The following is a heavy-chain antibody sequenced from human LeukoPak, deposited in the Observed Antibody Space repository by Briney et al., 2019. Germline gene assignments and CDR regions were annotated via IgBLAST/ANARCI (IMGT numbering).Heavy chain of an antibody. CDR2: ISGSSSYI. CDR3: ARDSEEMATIIHDY. CDR1: GFTFSSYS. V-gene: IGHV3-21*01. J-gene: IGHJ4*02. D-gene: IGHD5-24*01. Sequence: GGSLRLSCAASGFTFSSYSMNWVRQAPGKGLEWVSSISGSSSYIYYADSVKGRFTISRGNAKNSLYLQMNSLRAEDTAVYYCARDSEEMATIIHDYWGQGTLVTVSS.